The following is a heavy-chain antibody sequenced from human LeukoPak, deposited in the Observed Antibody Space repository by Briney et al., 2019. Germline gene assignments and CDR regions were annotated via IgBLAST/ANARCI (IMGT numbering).Heavy chain of an antibody. CDR1: GFTFSSYW. V-gene: IGHV3-74*01. Sequence: HPGGSLRLSCAASGFTFSSYWMHWVRQAPGKGLVWVSRINSDGSSTSYADSVKGRFTISRDNAKNTLYLQMNSLKGDDTAVYYCAKDSAFYYIDVWGKGTTVIISS. J-gene: IGHJ6*03. CDR2: INSDGSST. CDR3: AKDSAFYYIDV. D-gene: IGHD3-10*01.